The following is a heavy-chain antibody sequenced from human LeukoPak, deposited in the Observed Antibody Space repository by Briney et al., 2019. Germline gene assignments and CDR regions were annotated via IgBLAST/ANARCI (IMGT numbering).Heavy chain of an antibody. CDR1: GFSFRKYG. D-gene: IGHD3-16*01. CDR2: IWSDGSEQ. J-gene: IGHJ1*01. CDR3: AKRDGAYGIDH. Sequence: GRSLRLSCAASGFSFRKYGMHWVRQAPGKGLEWVAVIWSDGSEQYYPDSVRGRFTVSRDNSRNTLYLQLDNLRLDDTAVYYCAKRDGAYGIDHWGQGTLLTVSS. V-gene: IGHV3-33*06.